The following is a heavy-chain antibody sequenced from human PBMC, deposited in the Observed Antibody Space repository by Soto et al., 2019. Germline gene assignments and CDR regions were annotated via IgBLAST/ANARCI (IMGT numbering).Heavy chain of an antibody. CDR1: GFTFSSYA. V-gene: IGHV3-30-3*01. Sequence: QVQLVESGGGVVQPGRSLRLSCAASGFTFSSYAMHWVRQAPGKGLEWVAVISYDGSNKYYADSVKGRFTISRDNSKNTLYLQMNSLRAEDTAVYYCASGIVVVTAMVLGFDIWGQGTMVTVSS. CDR3: ASGIVVVTAMVLGFDI. D-gene: IGHD2-21*02. CDR2: ISYDGSNK. J-gene: IGHJ3*02.